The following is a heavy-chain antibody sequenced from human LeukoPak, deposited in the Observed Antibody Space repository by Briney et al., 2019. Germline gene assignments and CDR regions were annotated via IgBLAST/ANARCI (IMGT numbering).Heavy chain of an antibody. CDR2: IYSSDGA. V-gene: IGHV3-66*01. Sequence: GGPLRLSCVASGFTVSSNYMSWVRQAPGKGLEWVSLIYSSDGAYYADSVKGRFTISRDNSKNTLYLQMNSLRAEDTAVYYCARDADSWGQGTLVTVSS. CDR1: GFTVSSNY. CDR3: ARDADS. J-gene: IGHJ4*02.